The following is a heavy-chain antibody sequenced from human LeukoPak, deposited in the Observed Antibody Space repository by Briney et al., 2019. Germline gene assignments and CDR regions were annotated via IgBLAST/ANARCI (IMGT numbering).Heavy chain of an antibody. CDR1: GFTFSSYW. CDR2: ISGGGGGT. J-gene: IGHJ4*02. Sequence: QPGGSLRLSCAASGFTFSSYWMSWVRQAPGKGLEWVSDISGGGGGTYYADSVKGRFTISRDNSKNTLYLQMNSLRAEDTAVYYCAKDTAMDYDYWGQGTLVTVSS. D-gene: IGHD5-18*01. V-gene: IGHV3-23*01. CDR3: AKDTAMDYDY.